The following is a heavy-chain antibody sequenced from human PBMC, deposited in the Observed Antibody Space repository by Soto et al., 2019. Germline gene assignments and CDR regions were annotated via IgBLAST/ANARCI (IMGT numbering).Heavy chain of an antibody. CDR3: ARGGSGYTWFNEF. Sequence: SVKVSCKASGGLFSSYPISWVRQVPGQGLEWMGGIIPVFQTAYYTQRFQGRVTITADESTDTAYMELSSLRSEDTAIYYCARGGSGYTWFNEFWGQGTLVTVSS. V-gene: IGHV1-69*13. J-gene: IGHJ4*02. D-gene: IGHD3-22*01. CDR2: IIPVFQTA. CDR1: GGLFSSYP.